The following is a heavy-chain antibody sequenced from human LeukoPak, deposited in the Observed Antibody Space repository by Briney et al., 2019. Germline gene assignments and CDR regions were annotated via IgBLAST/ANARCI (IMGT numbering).Heavy chain of an antibody. Sequence: PSETLSLTCTVSGYSISSGYYWGWIRQPPGKGLEWIGSIYHSGSTYYNPSLKSRVTISVDTSKNQFSLKLSSVTAADTAVYYCARDLSGSEGGLWGQGTLVTVSS. V-gene: IGHV4-38-2*02. D-gene: IGHD5-12*01. CDR1: GYSISSGYY. CDR3: ARDLSGSEGGL. J-gene: IGHJ4*02. CDR2: IYHSGST.